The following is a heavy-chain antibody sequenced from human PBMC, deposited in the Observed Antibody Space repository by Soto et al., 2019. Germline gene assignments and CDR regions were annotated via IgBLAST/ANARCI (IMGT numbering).Heavy chain of an antibody. CDR3: ATSLGEPHAFDI. J-gene: IGHJ3*02. V-gene: IGHV1-24*01. Sequence: QVQLVQSGAEVKKPGASVKVSCKVSGYTLTELSMHWVRQAPGKGLEWMGGFDPEDGETIYAQKFQGRVXMXEXXATDTAYMERSSLRSEDTAVYYCATSLGEPHAFDIWGQGTMVTVSS. D-gene: IGHD1-26*01. CDR1: GYTLTELS. CDR2: FDPEDGET.